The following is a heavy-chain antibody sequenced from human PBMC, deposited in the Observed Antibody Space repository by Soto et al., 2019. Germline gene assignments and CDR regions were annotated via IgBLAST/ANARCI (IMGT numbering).Heavy chain of an antibody. V-gene: IGHV4-31*03. CDR3: ARADDSSGYPTPFNY. CDR2: IYYSGST. D-gene: IGHD3-22*01. Sequence: TLSLTCTVSRGSISSGGYYWSWIRQHPGKGLEWIGYIYYSGSTYYNPSLKSRVTISVDTSKSQFSLKLSSVTAADTAVYYCARADDSSGYPTPFNYWGQGTLVTVSS. CDR1: RGSISSGGYY. J-gene: IGHJ4*02.